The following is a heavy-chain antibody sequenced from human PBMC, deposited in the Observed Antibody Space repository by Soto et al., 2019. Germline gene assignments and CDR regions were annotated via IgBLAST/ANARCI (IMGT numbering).Heavy chain of an antibody. Sequence: QLQLQESGSGLVKPSQTLSLTCAVSGGSISSGGYSWSWIRQPPGKGLEWIGYIYHSGSTYYNPSRKSRVTISVDRSKKQFSPKLSSVTAADTAVYYCARENNVLPGGYFDYWGQGTLVTVSS. V-gene: IGHV4-30-2*01. CDR2: IYHSGST. CDR3: ARENNVLPGGYFDY. D-gene: IGHD3-10*01. CDR1: GGSISSGGYS. J-gene: IGHJ4*02.